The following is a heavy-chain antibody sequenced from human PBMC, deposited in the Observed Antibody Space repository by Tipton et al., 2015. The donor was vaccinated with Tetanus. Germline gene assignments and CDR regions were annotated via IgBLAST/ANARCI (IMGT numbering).Heavy chain of an antibody. CDR1: GGTFSSYA. CDR3: ARGAPPDSSGYYLYYSYYGMDV. CDR2: IIPISGTA. Sequence: QLVQSGAEVKKPGSSVKVSCKASGGTFSSYAISWVRQAPGQGLEWMGGIIPISGTANYAQKFQGRVTITADESTSTAYMELSSLRSEDTAVYYWARGAPPDSSGYYLYYSYYGMDVWGQGTTVTVSS. J-gene: IGHJ6*02. D-gene: IGHD3-22*01. V-gene: IGHV1-69*01.